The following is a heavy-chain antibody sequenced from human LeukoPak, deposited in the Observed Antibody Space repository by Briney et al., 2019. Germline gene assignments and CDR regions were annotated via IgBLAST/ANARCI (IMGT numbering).Heavy chain of an antibody. V-gene: IGHV4-39*01. Sequence: SETLSLTCTVSGGSISSSSYYWGRIRQPPGKGLEWIGSIYYSGSTYYNPSLKSRVTISVDTSKNQFSLKLSSVTAADTAVYYCARLGSYYDFWSGYSSLGYFDYWGQGTLVTVSS. CDR3: ARLGSYYDFWSGYSSLGYFDY. CDR1: GGSISSSSYY. CDR2: IYYSGST. D-gene: IGHD3-3*01. J-gene: IGHJ4*02.